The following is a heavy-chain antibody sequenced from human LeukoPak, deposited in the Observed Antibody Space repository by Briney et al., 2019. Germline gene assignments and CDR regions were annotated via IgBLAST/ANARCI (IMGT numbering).Heavy chain of an antibody. D-gene: IGHD3-10*01. CDR2: ISSSSSTI. V-gene: IGHV3-48*01. J-gene: IGHJ4*02. CDR1: GFTFSSYS. Sequence: GGSLRLSCAASGFTFSSYSMNWVRQAPGKGLEWVSYISSSSSTIYYADSVKGRFTISRDNAKNSLYLQMNSLRAEDTAVYYRARHYGSGSYYKPFDYWGQGTLVTVSS. CDR3: ARHYGSGSYYKPFDY.